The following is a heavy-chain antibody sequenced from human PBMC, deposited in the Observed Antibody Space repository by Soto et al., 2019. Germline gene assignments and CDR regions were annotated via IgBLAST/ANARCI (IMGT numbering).Heavy chain of an antibody. Sequence: ASVKVSCKASGYTFPSYDINWVRQATGQGLEWMGWMNPNSGNTGYAQKFQGRVTMTRNTSISTAYMELSSLRSEDTAVYYCARGTFTYYYGSGSYYSHFDYWGQGTLVTVSS. CDR3: ARGTFTYYYGSGSYYSHFDY. D-gene: IGHD3-10*01. V-gene: IGHV1-8*01. J-gene: IGHJ4*02. CDR1: GYTFPSYD. CDR2: MNPNSGNT.